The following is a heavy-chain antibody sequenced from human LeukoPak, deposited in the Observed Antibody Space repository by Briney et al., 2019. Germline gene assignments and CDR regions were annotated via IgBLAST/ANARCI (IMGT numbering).Heavy chain of an antibody. V-gene: IGHV1-2*02. Sequence: ASVKVSCKASGYTFSDYYLHWVRQAPGQGLEWMGWINPHSSGTNYVQTFQGRITMTRDTSVTTAYMELSRLTSDDTALYYCARYNGYDYSLDQWGQGTLVTVSS. D-gene: IGHD5-12*01. CDR3: ARYNGYDYSLDQ. CDR2: INPHSSGT. J-gene: IGHJ4*02. CDR1: GYTFSDYY.